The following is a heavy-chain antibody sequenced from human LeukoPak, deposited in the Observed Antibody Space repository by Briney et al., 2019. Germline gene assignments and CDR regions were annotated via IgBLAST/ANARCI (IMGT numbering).Heavy chain of an antibody. Sequence: SETLSLTCAVYGGSFSGYYWSWTRQPPGKGLEWIGEINHSGSTNYNPSLKSRVTISVDTSKNQFSLKLSSVTAADTAVYYCARGRAIVATTSPFDYWGQGTLVTVSS. J-gene: IGHJ4*02. D-gene: IGHD5-12*01. CDR1: GGSFSGYY. CDR3: ARGRAIVATTSPFDY. CDR2: INHSGST. V-gene: IGHV4-34*01.